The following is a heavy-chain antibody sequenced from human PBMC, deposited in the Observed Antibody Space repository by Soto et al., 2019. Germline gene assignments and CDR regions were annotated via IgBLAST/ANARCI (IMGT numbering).Heavy chain of an antibody. Sequence: QVQLVQSGAEVKKPGASVKVSCKASGYTFTSYGISWVRQAPGQGLEWMGWISAYNGNTNYAQKLQGRVTMTTDTSTSTAYMELRSLRSDDTAVYYCARDQVSNYSGSGQTGNNWFDPWGQGTLVTVSS. CDR2: ISAYNGNT. CDR1: GYTFTSYG. V-gene: IGHV1-18*01. CDR3: ARDQVSNYSGSGQTGNNWFDP. D-gene: IGHD3-10*01. J-gene: IGHJ5*02.